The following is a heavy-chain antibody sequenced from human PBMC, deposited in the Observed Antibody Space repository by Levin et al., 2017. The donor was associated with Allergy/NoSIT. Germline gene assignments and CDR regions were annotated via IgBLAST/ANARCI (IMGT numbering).Heavy chain of an antibody. CDR2: IKQDGSEK. D-gene: IGHD6-19*01. J-gene: IGHJ6*02. CDR3: ARDWAMYSSGWGDLYGMDV. V-gene: IGHV3-7*01. Sequence: QAGGSLRLSCAASGFTFSTYWMSWVRQAPGKGLEWVANIKQDGSEKYYVDSVKGRFTISRDNAKNSLYLQMNSLRAEDTAVYYCARDWAMYSSGWGDLYGMDVWGQGTTVTVSS. CDR1: GFTFSTYW.